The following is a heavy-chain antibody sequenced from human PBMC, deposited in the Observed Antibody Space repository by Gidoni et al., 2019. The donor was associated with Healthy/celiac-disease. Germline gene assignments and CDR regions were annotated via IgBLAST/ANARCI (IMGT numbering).Heavy chain of an antibody. D-gene: IGHD4-4*01. Sequence: QLQLQESGPGLVKPSETLSLTCTVSGGSLSSSSDSWGWISQPPGKGLGWLGSIYYSGSTYYDPSHKSRVTISEDTSKNQFSLKLSSGTAEDTALYYCATVTTPLEIWGFDPWGQGTLVTVSS. V-gene: IGHV4-39*01. CDR2: IYYSGST. CDR1: GGSLSSSSDS. J-gene: IGHJ5*02. CDR3: ATVTTPLEIWGFDP.